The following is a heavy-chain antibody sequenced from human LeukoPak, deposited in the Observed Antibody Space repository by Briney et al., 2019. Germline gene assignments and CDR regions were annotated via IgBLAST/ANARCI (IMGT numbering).Heavy chain of an antibody. V-gene: IGHV3-7*04. CDR1: GFTFSSYW. D-gene: IGHD6-19*01. J-gene: IGHJ4*02. CDR2: IKQDGSEK. Sequence: PGGSLRLSCAASGFTFSSYWVSWVRQAPGKGLEWVANIKQDGSEKYYVDSVKGRFTISRDNAKNSLYLQMNSLRAEDTAVYYCARGKAVAVSYWGQGTLVTVSS. CDR3: ARGKAVAVSY.